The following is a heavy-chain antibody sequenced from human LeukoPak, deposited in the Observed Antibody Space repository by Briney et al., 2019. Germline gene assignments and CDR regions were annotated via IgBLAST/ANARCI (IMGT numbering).Heavy chain of an antibody. Sequence: GVSLRLSCAASGFTFSSYSMNWVRQAPGKGLEWVSSISSSSSYIYYADSVKGRFTISRDNAKNSLYLQMNSLRAEDTAVYYCAREREDGYNQAPFDYWGQGTLVTVSS. CDR2: ISSSSSYI. V-gene: IGHV3-21*01. J-gene: IGHJ4*02. CDR3: AREREDGYNQAPFDY. D-gene: IGHD5-24*01. CDR1: GFTFSSYS.